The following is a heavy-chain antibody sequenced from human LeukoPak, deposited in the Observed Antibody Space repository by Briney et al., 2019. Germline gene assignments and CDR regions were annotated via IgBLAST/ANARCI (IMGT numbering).Heavy chain of an antibody. CDR1: GFTFDDYA. J-gene: IGHJ5*02. V-gene: IGHV3-9*01. CDR3: AKGLQLVPAGNWFDP. CDR2: ISWNSGSI. D-gene: IGHD6-13*01. Sequence: GRSLRLSCAASGFTFDDYAMHWVRQAPGKGLEWVSGISWNSGSIGYADSVKGRFTISRDNAKNSLYLQMNSLRAEDTALYYCAKGLQLVPAGNWFDPWGQGTLVTVSS.